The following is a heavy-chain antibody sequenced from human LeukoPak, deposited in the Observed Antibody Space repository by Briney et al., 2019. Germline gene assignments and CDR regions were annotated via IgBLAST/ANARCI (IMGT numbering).Heavy chain of an antibody. J-gene: IGHJ6*02. D-gene: IGHD5-24*01. CDR2: INHSGST. V-gene: IGHV4-34*01. CDR3: ARGEIASSQYYYYYGMDV. Sequence: SETLSLTCAVYGGSFSGYYWSWIRQPPGKGLEWIGEINHSGSTNYNPSLKSRVTISVDTSKNQFSLKLSSVTAADTAVYYCARGEIASSQYYYYYGMDVWGQGTTVTVSS. CDR1: GGSFSGYY.